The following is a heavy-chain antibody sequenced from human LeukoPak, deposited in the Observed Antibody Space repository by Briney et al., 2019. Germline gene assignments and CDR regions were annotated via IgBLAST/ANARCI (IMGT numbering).Heavy chain of an antibody. CDR2: ISSSGSTI. CDR3: ARPSRPYRSSEYFQH. V-gene: IGHV3-48*03. CDR1: GFTFSSYE. Sequence: GRSLRLSCAASGFTFSSYEMNWVRQVPGKGLEWSSYISSSGSTIYFADSVKGRFTISRDNAKNSLYLQMNSLRAEDTAVYYCARPSRPYRSSEYFQHWGQGTLVIVSS. J-gene: IGHJ1*01. D-gene: IGHD6-13*01.